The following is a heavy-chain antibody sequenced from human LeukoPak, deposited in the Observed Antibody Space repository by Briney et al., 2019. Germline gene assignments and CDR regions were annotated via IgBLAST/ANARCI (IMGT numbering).Heavy chain of an antibody. J-gene: IGHJ5*02. D-gene: IGHD3-3*01. CDR2: IRYDGTGK. Sequence: GGSLRLSCEASGFTFSNYGIHWVRQAPGKGLEWVAFIRYDGTGKNYADPVRGRFTISRDNSQNTLYLQMTSLGTEDTALYYCATDDLKTWGQGTLVTVSS. V-gene: IGHV3-30*02. CDR1: GFTFSNYG. CDR3: ATDDLKT.